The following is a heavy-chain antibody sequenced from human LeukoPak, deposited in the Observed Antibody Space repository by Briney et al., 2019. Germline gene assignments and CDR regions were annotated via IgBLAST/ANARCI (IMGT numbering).Heavy chain of an antibody. CDR2: ISGSDSST. CDR1: GFTFSSYA. D-gene: IGHD6-13*01. V-gene: IGHV3-23*01. CDR3: AKDRAQQLLPYDY. J-gene: IGHJ4*02. Sequence: GGSLRLSCAASGFTFSSYAMSWVRQAPWKGLEWVSAISGSDSSTYYADSVKGRFTISRDNSKNTLYLQMNSLRAEDTAVYYCAKDRAQQLLPYDYWGQGILVTVSS.